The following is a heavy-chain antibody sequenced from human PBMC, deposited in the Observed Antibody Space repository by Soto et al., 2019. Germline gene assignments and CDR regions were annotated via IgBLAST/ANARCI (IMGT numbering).Heavy chain of an antibody. CDR3: ANFRYCSGGHCFSYDN. D-gene: IGHD2-15*01. Sequence: PSETLSLTCAVSRDSISSTNWWSWVRQTPGKGLEWIGEIYRSGTTNYNPSLKSRVTISIDKSNNQFSLNLTSVTAADTAVYYCANFRYCSGGHCFSYDNWGPGTLVTVSS. CDR1: RDSISSTNW. V-gene: IGHV4-4*02. CDR2: IYRSGTT. J-gene: IGHJ4*02.